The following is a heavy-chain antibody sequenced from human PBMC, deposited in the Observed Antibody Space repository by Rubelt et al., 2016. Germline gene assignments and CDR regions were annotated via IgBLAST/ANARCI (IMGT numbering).Heavy chain of an antibody. V-gene: IGHV3-11*03. D-gene: IGHD6-13*01. CDR2: LSSSSSYT. J-gene: IGHJ4*02. CDR3: ARQYSSWHPALDY. Sequence: YLSSSSSYTNYADSVKGRFTISRDNAKNSLYLQMNSLRAEDTAVYYCARQYSSWHPALDYWGQGTLVTVSS.